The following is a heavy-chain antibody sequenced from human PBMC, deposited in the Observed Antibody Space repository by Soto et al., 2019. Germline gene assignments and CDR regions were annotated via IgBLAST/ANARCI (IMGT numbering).Heavy chain of an antibody. CDR2: IIPILGIA. CDR3: ARANYGDYGLDY. V-gene: IGHV1-69*02. D-gene: IGHD4-17*01. Sequence: QVQLVQSGAEVKKPGSSVKVSCKAYGGTFSSYTISWVRQAPGQGLEWMGRIIPILGIANYAQKFQGRVTITADKSTSTAYMELSSLRSEDTAVYYCARANYGDYGLDYWGQGTLVTVSS. J-gene: IGHJ4*02. CDR1: GGTFSSYT.